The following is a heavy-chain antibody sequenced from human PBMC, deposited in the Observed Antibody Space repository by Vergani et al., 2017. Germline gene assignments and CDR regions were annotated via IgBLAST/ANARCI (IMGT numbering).Heavy chain of an antibody. V-gene: IGHV1-18*04. D-gene: IGHD3-3*01. CDR1: GYTFTSYG. J-gene: IGHJ6*01. CDR3: ARFVFGVVIPSNYGMDV. CDR2: ISAYKGNT. Sequence: QVQLVKSGAEVKKPGASVKVSCKASGYTFTSYGISWVRQAPGQGLEWLGWISAYKGNTNYTQKLQGRVTMTTDTSTSTTNMELRSLRSDDTAVYYCARFVFGVVIPSNYGMDVCGRATTVTVSS.